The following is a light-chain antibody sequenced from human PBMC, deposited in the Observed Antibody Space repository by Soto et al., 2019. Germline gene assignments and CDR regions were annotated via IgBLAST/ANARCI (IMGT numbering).Light chain of an antibody. CDR2: EVS. CDR3: CSYAGSSTNYV. Sequence: QSVLXQPASVSGSPGQSITISCTGASSDVGSYNLVSWYQQHPGKAPKLMIYEVSKRPSGVSNRFSGSKSGNTASLTISGLQAEDEADYYCCSYAGSSTNYVFGTGTKVTVL. J-gene: IGLJ1*01. CDR1: SSDVGSYNL. V-gene: IGLV2-23*02.